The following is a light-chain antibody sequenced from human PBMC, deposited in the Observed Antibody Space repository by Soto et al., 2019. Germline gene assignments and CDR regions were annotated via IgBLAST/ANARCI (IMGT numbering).Light chain of an antibody. Sequence: IVMTQSPDTLSVSLGESAALSCRASQSVASHLAWYQQKPGQAPRLLIYGASTRATGIPARFSGSGSGTDFTLTISSLQSEDFAVYYCQQYHNWPPITFGQGTQLKIK. V-gene: IGKV3-15*01. CDR2: GAS. J-gene: IGKJ5*01. CDR3: QQYHNWPPIT. CDR1: QSVASH.